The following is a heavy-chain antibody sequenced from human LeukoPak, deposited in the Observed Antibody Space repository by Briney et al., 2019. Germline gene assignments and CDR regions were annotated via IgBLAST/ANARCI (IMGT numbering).Heavy chain of an antibody. Sequence: PGGSLRLSCAASGFTFSSYGMHWVRQAPGKGLEWVAFIRYDGSNKYYADSVKGRFTISRDNSKNTLYLQMNSLRAEDTAVYYCAKDLAYSSGWYYLDYWGQGTLVTVSS. V-gene: IGHV3-30*02. CDR1: GFTFSSYG. D-gene: IGHD6-19*01. CDR2: IRYDGSNK. CDR3: AKDLAYSSGWYYLDY. J-gene: IGHJ4*02.